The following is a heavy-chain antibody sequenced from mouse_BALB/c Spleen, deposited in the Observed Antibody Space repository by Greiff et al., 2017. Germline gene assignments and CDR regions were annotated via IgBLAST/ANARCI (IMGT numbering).Heavy chain of an antibody. CDR3: ARHSSTMITSWFAY. CDR1: GFTFSSYT. D-gene: IGHD2-4*01. Sequence: EVKLVESGGGLVQPGGSLKLSCAASGFTFSSYTMSWVRQTPEKRLEWVAYISNGGGSTYYPDTVKGRFTISRDNAKNTLYLQMSSLKSEDTAMYYCARHSSTMITSWFAYWGQGTLVTVSA. J-gene: IGHJ3*01. CDR2: ISNGGGST. V-gene: IGHV5-12-2*01.